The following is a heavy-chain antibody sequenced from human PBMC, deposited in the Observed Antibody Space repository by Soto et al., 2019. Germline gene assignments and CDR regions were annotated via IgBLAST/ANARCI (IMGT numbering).Heavy chain of an antibody. Sequence: GEALKISCKGSGYSFTSYWIGWVRQMPGKGLELMGIIYTGDSDTRYSPSFQGKVTISAEKSISTAYLQWRSLKASDTATYYCARHHPVNRNLGLSYSYGMHXWGQVTQLTVS. CDR3: ARHHPVNRNLGLSYSYGMHX. CDR1: GYSFTSYW. CDR2: IYTGDSDT. V-gene: IGHV5-51*01. D-gene: IGHD1-20*01. J-gene: IGHJ6*02.